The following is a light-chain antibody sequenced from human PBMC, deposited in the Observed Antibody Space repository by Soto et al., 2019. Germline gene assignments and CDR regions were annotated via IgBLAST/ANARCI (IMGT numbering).Light chain of an antibody. CDR2: DAS. CDR3: QQYNSYPYT. Sequence: DIQMTQSPSTLSASVGDRVTITCLASQSISSGLAWYQQKPGKAPKLLIYDASRLDSGVPSRFSGSGSGTEFTLTSRSLQPDDFATYYCQQYNSYPYTFGQGTKLEIK. J-gene: IGKJ2*01. V-gene: IGKV1-5*01. CDR1: QSISSG.